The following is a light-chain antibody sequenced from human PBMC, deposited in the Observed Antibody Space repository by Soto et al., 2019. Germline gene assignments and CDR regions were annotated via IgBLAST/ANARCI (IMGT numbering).Light chain of an antibody. V-gene: IGKV3-15*01. CDR3: QQYNNWPPAWT. Sequence: EIVMTQSPATMSVSRGERATLPCRASQSMGSNVAWYQQKPGQAPRLLIYGASNRATGIPARFSGSGSGTEFTLNISSLQSEDFAVYYCQQYNNWPPAWTFGQGTKVDIK. J-gene: IGKJ1*01. CDR1: QSMGSN. CDR2: GAS.